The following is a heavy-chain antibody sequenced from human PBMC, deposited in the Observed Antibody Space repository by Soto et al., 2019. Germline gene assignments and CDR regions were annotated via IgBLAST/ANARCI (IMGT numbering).Heavy chain of an antibody. D-gene: IGHD5-18*01. Sequence: GGSLRLSCIWSGFAFRDYEMNWVRQAPGKGLEWVAYISSGAFTIYYADSVRGRFTVSRDNAKNSLYLQMNSLRDEDAAVYYCARTSSIDTVHYYGMDVWGQGTTVTVSS. J-gene: IGHJ6*02. CDR2: ISSGAFTI. V-gene: IGHV3-48*03. CDR1: GFAFRDYE. CDR3: ARTSSIDTVHYYGMDV.